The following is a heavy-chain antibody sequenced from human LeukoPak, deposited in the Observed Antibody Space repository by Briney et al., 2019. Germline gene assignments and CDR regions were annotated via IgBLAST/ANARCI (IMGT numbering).Heavy chain of an antibody. D-gene: IGHD6-13*01. J-gene: IGHJ4*02. CDR1: GFTFSSYN. V-gene: IGHV3-21*04. Sequence: GGSLRLSCAASGFTFSSYNMNWVRQAPGKGLEWVSCISDSSNYIYYADSVKGRFTISRDNAKNSLYLQMNSLRAEDTAVYYCARDLFGGYSSSWEFDYWGQGTLVTVSS. CDR2: ISDSSNYI. CDR3: ARDLFGGYSSSWEFDY.